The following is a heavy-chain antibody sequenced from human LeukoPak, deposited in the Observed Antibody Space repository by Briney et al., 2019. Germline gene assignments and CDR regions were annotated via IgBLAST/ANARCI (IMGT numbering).Heavy chain of an antibody. CDR3: AGDYYDSSGYQTYY. CDR1: GGSISSGGYY. Sequence: PSQTLSLTCTVSGGSISSGGYYWSWIRQHPGTGLEWIGYIYYSGSTYYNPPLKSRVTISVDTSKNQFSLKLSSVTAADTAVYYCAGDYYDSSGYQTYYWGQGTLVTVSS. J-gene: IGHJ4*02. D-gene: IGHD3-22*01. CDR2: IYYSGST. V-gene: IGHV4-31*03.